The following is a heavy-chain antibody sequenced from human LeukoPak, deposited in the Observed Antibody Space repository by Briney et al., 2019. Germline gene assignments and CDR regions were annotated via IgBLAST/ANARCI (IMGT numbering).Heavy chain of an antibody. V-gene: IGHV4-34*01. D-gene: IGHD3-3*01. Sequence: SETLSLTCAVYGGSFSGYYWSWIRQPPGKGLEWIGEINHSGSTNYNPSLKSRVTISVDTSKNQFSLKLSSVTAADTAVYYCARGPRREWVPTRYFDLWGRGTLVTVSS. J-gene: IGHJ2*01. CDR3: ARGPRREWVPTRYFDL. CDR1: GGSFSGYY. CDR2: INHSGST.